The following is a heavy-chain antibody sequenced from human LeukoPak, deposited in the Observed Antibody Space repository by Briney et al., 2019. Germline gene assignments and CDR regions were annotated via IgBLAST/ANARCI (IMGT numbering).Heavy chain of an antibody. CDR3: ARTISMTASCYDY. V-gene: IGHV1-8*03. D-gene: IGHD2-21*02. CDR1: VYTFTNYH. Sequence: GASVKVSCKASVYTFTNYHINWVRHTSGQGLEWMTWIVPDTGDKGYARKFQDRVTITTDTSISTAYMELSSLSSEDTAVYFCARTISMTASCYDYWGQGTLVTVSS. J-gene: IGHJ4*02. CDR2: IVPDTGDK.